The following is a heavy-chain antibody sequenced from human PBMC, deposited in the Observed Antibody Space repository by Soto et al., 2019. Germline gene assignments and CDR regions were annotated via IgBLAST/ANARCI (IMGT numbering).Heavy chain of an antibody. CDR3: ATYGGNTEGNYFDY. J-gene: IGHJ4*02. CDR2: IYYSGST. D-gene: IGHD4-17*01. CDR1: GGSISSGGYY. V-gene: IGHV4-31*03. Sequence: TSETLSLTCPVSGGSISSGGYYWSWIRQHPGKGLEWIGYIYYSGSTYYNPSLESRVTISVDTSKNQFSLKLSSVTAADTAVYYCATYGGNTEGNYFDYWGQGTLVTVSS.